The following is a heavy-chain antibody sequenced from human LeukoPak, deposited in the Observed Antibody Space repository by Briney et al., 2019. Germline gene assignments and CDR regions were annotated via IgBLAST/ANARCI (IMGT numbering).Heavy chain of an antibody. V-gene: IGHV4-39*07. J-gene: IGHJ3*02. Sequence: PSETLSLTCTVSGGSISSSSYYWGWIRQPPGKGLEWIGSINYSGSTYYNPSLKSRVTISVDRSKNQFSLKLSSVTAADTAVYYCARQRGSELRYFDWLLLPSAFDIWGQGTMVTVSS. CDR3: ARQRGSELRYFDWLLLPSAFDI. CDR1: GGSISSSSYY. CDR2: INYSGST. D-gene: IGHD3-9*01.